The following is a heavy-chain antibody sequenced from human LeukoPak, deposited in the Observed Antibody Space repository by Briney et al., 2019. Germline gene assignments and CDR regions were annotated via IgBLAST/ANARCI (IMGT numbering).Heavy chain of an antibody. Sequence: GESLKISCKGSGYSFTSYWIGWVRPMPGEGLEWMGINYPGDSDTRYSPSFQGQVTISADKSISTAYLQWSSLKASDTAMYYCARGIDYGDYYFDYWGQGTLVTVSS. J-gene: IGHJ4*02. CDR1: GYSFTSYW. D-gene: IGHD4-17*01. CDR2: NYPGDSDT. V-gene: IGHV5-51*01. CDR3: ARGIDYGDYYFDY.